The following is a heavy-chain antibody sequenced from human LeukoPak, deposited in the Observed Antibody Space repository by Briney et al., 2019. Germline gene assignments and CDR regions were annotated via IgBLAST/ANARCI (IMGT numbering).Heavy chain of an antibody. D-gene: IGHD3-9*01. Sequence: GGSLRLSCAASGFTFSSYSMNWVRQAPGKGLEWVSYISSSSSTIYYADSVKGRFTISRDNAKNSLYLQMNSLRAEDTAVYYCARETVGRILTGGVFRGAFDIWGQGTMVTVS. V-gene: IGHV3-48*01. J-gene: IGHJ3*02. CDR1: GFTFSSYS. CDR3: ARETVGRILTGGVFRGAFDI. CDR2: ISSSSSTI.